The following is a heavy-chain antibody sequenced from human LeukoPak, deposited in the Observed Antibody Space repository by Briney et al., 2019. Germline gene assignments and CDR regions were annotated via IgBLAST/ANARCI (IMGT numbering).Heavy chain of an antibody. V-gene: IGHV4-59*01. CDR1: GGSISSYY. D-gene: IGHD6-13*01. CDR3: ARLLVKQQLVFPRGRYYYYMDV. CDR2: IYYSGST. Sequence: PSETLSLTCTVSGGSISSYYWSWIRQPPGKGLEWIGYIYYSGSTNYNPSLKSRVTISVDTSKNQFSLKLSSVTAADTAVYYCARLLVKQQLVFPRGRYYYYMDVWGKGTTVTISS. J-gene: IGHJ6*03.